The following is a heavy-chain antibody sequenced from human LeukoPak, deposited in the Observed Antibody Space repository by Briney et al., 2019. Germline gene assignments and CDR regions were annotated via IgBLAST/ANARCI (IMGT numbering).Heavy chain of an antibody. CDR2: INPNSGGT. J-gene: IGHJ3*02. CDR1: GYTFTGYY. CDR3: ARATRTYYYDSSGHGGGAFDI. Sequence: GASVKVSCKASGYTFTGYYMHWVRQAPGQGLEWMGWINPNSGGTNYAQKFQGRVTMTRDTSISTAYMELSRLRSDDTAVYYCARATRTYYYDSSGHGGGAFDIWGQGTMVTVSS. D-gene: IGHD3-22*01. V-gene: IGHV1-2*02.